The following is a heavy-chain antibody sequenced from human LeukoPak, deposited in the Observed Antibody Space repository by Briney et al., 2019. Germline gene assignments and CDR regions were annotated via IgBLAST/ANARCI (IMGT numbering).Heavy chain of an antibody. CDR1: GFTFSSYA. Sequence: GGSLRLSCAASGFTFSSYAMHWVRQAPGKGLEWVAVISYDGSNKYYADSVKGRFTISRDNSKNTLYLQMNSLRAEDTAVYYCASCTLQYSSGWVGDAFDIWGQGTMVTVSS. CDR3: ASCTLQYSSGWVGDAFDI. D-gene: IGHD6-19*01. J-gene: IGHJ3*02. V-gene: IGHV3-30-3*01. CDR2: ISYDGSNK.